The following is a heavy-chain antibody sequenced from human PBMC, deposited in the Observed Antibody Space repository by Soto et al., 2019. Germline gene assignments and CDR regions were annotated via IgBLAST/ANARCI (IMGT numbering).Heavy chain of an antibody. V-gene: IGHV4-59*02. CDR1: PGSVRSYY. CDR3: ARENNGMDV. J-gene: IGHJ6*02. Sequence: KTSETLPLPCTVSPGSVRSYYWSWLRQPPGKGLEWIAHIYYRGSTNYKPSLKSRVTISIDTSKNQISLKLTSVTAADTAVYYCARENNGMDVWGQGTTVTVSS. CDR2: IYYRGST.